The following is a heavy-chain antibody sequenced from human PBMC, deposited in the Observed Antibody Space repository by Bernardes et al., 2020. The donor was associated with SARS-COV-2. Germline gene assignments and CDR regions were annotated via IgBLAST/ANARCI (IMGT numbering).Heavy chain of an antibody. CDR2: ISSSGSTI. CDR1: GFTFSDYY. CDR3: APQEHQAYYYGMDV. D-gene: IGHD1-1*01. Sequence: GGSLRLSCAASGFTFSDYYMSWIRQAPGKGLEWVSYISSSGSTIYYAASVKGRFTSSRDNAKNSLYLQMNSLRAEDTAVYYCAPQEHQAYYYGMDVWGQGTTVTVSS. V-gene: IGHV3-11*01. J-gene: IGHJ6*02.